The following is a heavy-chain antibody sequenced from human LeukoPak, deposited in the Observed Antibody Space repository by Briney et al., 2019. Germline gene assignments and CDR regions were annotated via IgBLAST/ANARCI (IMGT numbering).Heavy chain of an antibody. CDR1: GGSISSYD. V-gene: IGHV4-59*08. D-gene: IGHD3-22*01. CDR2: IYYSGST. CDR3: ATHTRIVVANKAPYFDY. Sequence: SETLSLTCTVSGGSISSYDWSWIRQPPGKGLEWIGYIYYSGSTNYNPSLKSRVTISVDTSKNQFSLKLSSVTAADTAVYYCATHTRIVVANKAPYFDYWGQGTLVTVSS. J-gene: IGHJ4*02.